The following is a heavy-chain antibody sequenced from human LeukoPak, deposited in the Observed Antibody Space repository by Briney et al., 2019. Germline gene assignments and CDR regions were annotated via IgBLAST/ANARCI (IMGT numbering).Heavy chain of an antibody. D-gene: IGHD3-22*01. CDR3: AKVHTYYYDSSGYHPVDDY. Sequence: GGSLRLSCAASGFTFSSYGMHWVRQAPGKGLDWVAVISYDGSNKYYADSVKGRFTISRDNSKNTLYLQMNSLRAEDTAVYYCAKVHTYYYDSSGYHPVDDYWGQGTLVTVSS. V-gene: IGHV3-30*18. J-gene: IGHJ4*02. CDR2: ISYDGSNK. CDR1: GFTFSSYG.